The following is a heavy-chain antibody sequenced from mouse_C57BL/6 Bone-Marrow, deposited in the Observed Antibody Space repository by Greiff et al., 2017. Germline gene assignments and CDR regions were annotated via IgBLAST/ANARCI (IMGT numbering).Heavy chain of an antibody. Sequence: QVQLQQPGTELVKPGASVKLSCKASGYTFTSYWMHWVKQRPGQGLEWIGNINPSKGGTNYNEKFKSKATLTVDKSSSTAYMQLSSLTSEDSAVYYCARDWALWYLFAYWGQGTLVTVSA. V-gene: IGHV1-53*01. D-gene: IGHD2-1*01. CDR2: INPSKGGT. CDR1: GYTFTSYW. J-gene: IGHJ3*01. CDR3: ARDWALWYLFAY.